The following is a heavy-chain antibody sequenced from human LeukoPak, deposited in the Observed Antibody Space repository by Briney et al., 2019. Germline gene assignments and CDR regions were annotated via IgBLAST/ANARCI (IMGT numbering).Heavy chain of an antibody. D-gene: IGHD6-19*01. V-gene: IGHV1-2*02. CDR2: INPNSGGT. CDR3: ARGGSSGWYGPDAFDI. J-gene: IGHJ3*02. CDR1: GYTFTGYY. Sequence: GASVKVSCKASGYTFTGYYMHWVRQAPGQGLEWMGWINPNSGGTNYAQKFQGRVTMTRDTSISTAYMELSRLRSDDTAVYYCARGGSSGWYGPDAFDIWGQGTMVTVSS.